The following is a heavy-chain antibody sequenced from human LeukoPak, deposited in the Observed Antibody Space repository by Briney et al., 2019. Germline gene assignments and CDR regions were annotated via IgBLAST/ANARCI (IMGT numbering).Heavy chain of an antibody. V-gene: IGHV3-11*01. CDR3: ARDSGERGSGSYLIAY. J-gene: IGHJ4*02. Sequence: GGSLRLSCAASGFTFSDYNMRWIRQAPGKGLEWVSSISRSGSTKHYADSVKGRFTISRDNAKNSLLLQMNSLRAEDTAVYYCARDSGERGSGSYLIAYWGQGTLVTVSS. CDR1: GFTFSDYN. D-gene: IGHD3-10*01. CDR2: ISRSGSTK.